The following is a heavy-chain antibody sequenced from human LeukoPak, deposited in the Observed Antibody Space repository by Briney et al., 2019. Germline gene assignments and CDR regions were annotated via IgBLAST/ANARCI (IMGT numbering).Heavy chain of an antibody. CDR2: IYTSGST. Sequence: PSETLSLTCTVSGGSISSYYWSWIRQPAGKGLEWIGRIYTSGSTNYNPSLKSRVTISVDTSKNQFSLKLSSVTAADTAVYYCARDPGVGYYDILTGYYHNWFDPWGQGTLVTVSS. CDR1: GGSISSYY. J-gene: IGHJ5*02. D-gene: IGHD3-9*01. V-gene: IGHV4-4*07. CDR3: ARDPGVGYYDILTGYYHNWFDP.